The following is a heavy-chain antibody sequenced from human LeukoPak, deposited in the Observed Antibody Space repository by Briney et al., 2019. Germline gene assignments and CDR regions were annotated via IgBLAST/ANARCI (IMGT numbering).Heavy chain of an antibody. J-gene: IGHJ4*02. CDR1: GFTFSSYA. CDR2: ISGSGGST. V-gene: IGHV3-23*01. D-gene: IGHD6-6*01. Sequence: QSGGSLRLSCAASGFTFSSYAMSWVRQAPGKGLEWVSAISGSGGSTYYADSVKGRFIISRDNSKNTLYLQMNSLRAEETAVYYCASPPRRSSGYWGQGTLVTVSS. CDR3: ASPPRRSSGY.